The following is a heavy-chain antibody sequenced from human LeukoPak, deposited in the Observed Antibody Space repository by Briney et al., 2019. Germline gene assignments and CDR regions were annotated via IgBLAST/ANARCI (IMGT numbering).Heavy chain of an antibody. CDR2: ISGSGGST. Sequence: PGGSLRLSCAASGFTFSSYSMSWVRQAPGKGLEWVSAISGSGGSTYYADSVKGRFTISRDNSKNTLYLQMNSLRAEDTAVYYCANYGDPYYYYYMDVWGKGTTVTVSS. J-gene: IGHJ6*03. V-gene: IGHV3-23*01. CDR1: GFTFSSYS. CDR3: ANYGDPYYYYYMDV. D-gene: IGHD4-17*01.